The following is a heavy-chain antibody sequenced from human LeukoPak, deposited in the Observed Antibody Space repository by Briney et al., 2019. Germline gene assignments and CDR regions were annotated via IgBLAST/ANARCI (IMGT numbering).Heavy chain of an antibody. CDR3: ARGLKQWLVVNWFDP. Sequence: PSETLSLTCTVSGGSISSYYWSWIRQPPGKGLEWIGYIYYSGSTNYNPSLKSRVTISVDTSKNQFSLKLSSVTAADTAVYYCARGLKQWLVVNWFDPWGQGTLVTVSS. CDR2: IYYSGST. CDR1: GGSISSYY. V-gene: IGHV4-59*12. J-gene: IGHJ5*02. D-gene: IGHD6-19*01.